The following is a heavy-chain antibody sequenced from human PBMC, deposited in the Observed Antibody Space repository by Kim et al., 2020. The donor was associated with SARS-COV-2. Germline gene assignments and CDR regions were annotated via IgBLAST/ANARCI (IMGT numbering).Heavy chain of an antibody. D-gene: IGHD6-13*01. CDR2: IIPIFGTA. V-gene: IGHV1-69*13. CDR3: ARAHIAAAGNPLACDY. J-gene: IGHJ4*02. Sequence: SVKVSCKASGGTFSSYAISWVRQAPGQGLEWMGGIIPIFGTANYAQKFQGRVTITADESTSTAYMELSSLRSEDTAVYYCARAHIAAAGNPLACDYWGQGTLVTVSS. CDR1: GGTFSSYA.